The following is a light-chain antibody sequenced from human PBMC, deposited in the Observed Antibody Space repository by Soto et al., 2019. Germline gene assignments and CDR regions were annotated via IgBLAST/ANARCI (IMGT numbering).Light chain of an antibody. J-gene: IGKJ2*01. CDR1: QSPLYSDGNTY. V-gene: IGKV2-30*01. CDR3: MQGTYWPYT. CDR2: KVS. Sequence: DVVMTQSPLSLPVTLGQPASISCRSSQSPLYSDGNTYLSWFHQRPGQSPRRLIYKVSHRDSGVPGRFSGSGSVTDFTLQINRVEAEDLGVYYCMQGTYWPYTFGQGTKLEIK.